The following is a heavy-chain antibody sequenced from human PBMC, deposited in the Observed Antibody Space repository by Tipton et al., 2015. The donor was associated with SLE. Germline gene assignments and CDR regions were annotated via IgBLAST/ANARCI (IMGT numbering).Heavy chain of an antibody. J-gene: IGHJ3*02. CDR2: IWYDGSNK. Sequence: QLVQSGGGVVQPGRSLRLSCAASGFTFSSYGMHWVRQAPGKGLEWVAVIWYDGSNKYYADSVKGRFTISRDNSKNTLYLQMNGLRAEDTAVYYCAKPNRKSGGDAGAFDSGGQGTMVTDSS. V-gene: IGHV3-33*06. CDR3: AKPNRKSGGDAGAFDS. D-gene: IGHD2-21*02. CDR1: GFTFSSYG.